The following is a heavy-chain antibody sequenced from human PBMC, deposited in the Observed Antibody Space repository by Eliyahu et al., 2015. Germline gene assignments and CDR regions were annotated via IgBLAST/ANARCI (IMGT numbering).Heavy chain of an antibody. D-gene: IGHD3-22*01. CDR3: ARAHYDSTGFYFPDY. CDR2: INAGNGNT. Sequence: QVQFVQSGAELKKPGASVKLSCKASGFTFTDXAMHWVRQAPGHTLEWMGWINAGNGNTKYSQKFQGRLTITRDTSATTAYMELSSLTSEDTAVYFCARAHYDSTGFYFPDYWGQGTLVTVSS. CDR1: GFTFTDXA. V-gene: IGHV1-3*01. J-gene: IGHJ4*02.